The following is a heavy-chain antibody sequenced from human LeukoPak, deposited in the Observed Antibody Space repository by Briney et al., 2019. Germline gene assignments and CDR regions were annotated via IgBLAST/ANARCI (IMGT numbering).Heavy chain of an antibody. D-gene: IGHD4-23*01. CDR2: TYYRSKWYN. V-gene: IGHV6-1*01. J-gene: IGHJ5*02. CDR1: GDSVSSNSAA. Sequence: SQTLSLTCAISGDSVSSNSAAWNWIRQSPSRGLEWLGRTYYRSKWYNDYAVSVKSRLTINPDTSKNQLSLQLNSVTPEDTAVYYCTGSTYGSNSPADPWGQGILVTVSS. CDR3: TGSTYGSNSPADP.